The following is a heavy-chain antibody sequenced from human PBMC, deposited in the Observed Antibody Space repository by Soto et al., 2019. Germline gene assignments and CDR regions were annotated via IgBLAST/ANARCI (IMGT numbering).Heavy chain of an antibody. Sequence: QLQLQESGPGLVKPSETLSLTCTVSGGSISSSSYYWGWIRQPPGKGLEWIGSIYYSGSTYYNPSLKVRVTISVDTSKNQFSLKLSSVTAADTAVYYCARHRITMVRGVIPDNWFDPWGQGTLVTVSS. CDR2: IYYSGST. CDR3: ARHRITMVRGVIPDNWFDP. J-gene: IGHJ5*02. D-gene: IGHD3-10*01. CDR1: GGSISSSSYY. V-gene: IGHV4-39*01.